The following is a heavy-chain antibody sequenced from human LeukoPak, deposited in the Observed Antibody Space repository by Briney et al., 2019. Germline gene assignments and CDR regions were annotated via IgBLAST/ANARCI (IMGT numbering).Heavy chain of an antibody. Sequence: SETLSLTCTVSGGSISSYYWSWIRQPPGKGLEWIGYIYYSGSTNYNPSLKSRVTISVDTSKNQFSLKLSSVTAADTAVYYCARGKYDSGYDRVSVYYSDYWGQGTLVTVSS. J-gene: IGHJ4*02. CDR2: IYYSGST. D-gene: IGHD5-12*01. V-gene: IGHV4-59*01. CDR3: ARGKYDSGYDRVSVYYSDY. CDR1: GGSISSYY.